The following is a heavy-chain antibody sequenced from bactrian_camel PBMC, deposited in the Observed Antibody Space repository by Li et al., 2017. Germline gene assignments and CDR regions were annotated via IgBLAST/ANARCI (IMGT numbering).Heavy chain of an antibody. V-gene: IGHV3S6*01. Sequence: HVQLVESGGGSVQAGGSLTLSCAANAYAYINNCMGWFRQAPGKEREGVASIYTGGGETDYADSVKGRFTISQNNTETVVYLLMDSLAPEDTAMYYCAATLRMDKLETPRDSLYDYWGRGTQVTVS. CDR3: AATLRMDKLETPRDSLYDY. D-gene: IGHD4*01. CDR2: IYTGGGET. CDR1: AYAYINNC. J-gene: IGHJ4*01.